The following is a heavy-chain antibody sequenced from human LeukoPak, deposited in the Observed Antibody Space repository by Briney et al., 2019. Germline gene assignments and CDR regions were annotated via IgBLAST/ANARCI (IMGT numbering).Heavy chain of an antibody. CDR2: IYYSGST. V-gene: IGHV4-39*01. CDR3: ARARRVGATVGFDY. J-gene: IGHJ4*02. D-gene: IGHD1-26*01. CDR1: GFTFSSYW. Sequence: PGGSLRLSCAASGFTFSSYWMHWIRQPPGKGLEWIGSIYYSGSTYYNPSLKSRVAISVDTSKNQFSLKLSSVTAADTAVYYCARARRVGATVGFDYWGQGTLVTVSS.